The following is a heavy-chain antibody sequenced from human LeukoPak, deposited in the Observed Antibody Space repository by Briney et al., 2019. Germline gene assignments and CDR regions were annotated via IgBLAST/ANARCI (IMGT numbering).Heavy chain of an antibody. Sequence: SQTPSLTCTVSGGSISSGGYYWSWIRQHPGKGLEWIGYIYYSGSTYYNPSLKSRVTISVDTSKNQLSLKLSSVTAADTAVYYCARVWRRGYSGYDWGQGTLVTVSS. D-gene: IGHD5-12*01. J-gene: IGHJ4*02. CDR3: ARVWRRGYSGYD. V-gene: IGHV4-31*03. CDR2: IYYSGST. CDR1: GGSISSGGYY.